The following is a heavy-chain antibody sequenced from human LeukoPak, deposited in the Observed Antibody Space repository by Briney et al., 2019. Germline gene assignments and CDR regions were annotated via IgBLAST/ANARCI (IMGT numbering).Heavy chain of an antibody. Sequence: SETLSLTCIVSGVSISSDNYWGWIRQSPGKGLELIGSVHFSGATHYNPSLKSRVATTLDTSKNQFSLKLNSVTAADTAIYYCAKHRMWLVGLESWGQGTLVTVSS. CDR1: GVSISSDNY. V-gene: IGHV4-39*01. J-gene: IGHJ1*01. CDR3: AKHRMWLVGLES. CDR2: VHFSGAT. D-gene: IGHD6-19*01.